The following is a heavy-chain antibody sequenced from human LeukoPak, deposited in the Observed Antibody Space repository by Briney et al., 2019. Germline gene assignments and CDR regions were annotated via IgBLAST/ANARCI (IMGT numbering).Heavy chain of an antibody. V-gene: IGHV1-2*02. CDR2: INPNSGGT. Sequence: GASVKVSCKASGYTFTGYYMHWVRQAPGQGLEWMGWINPNSGGTNYAQKFQGRVTMTRDTSISTAYMELSRLRSGDTAVYYCARAPLEGSVYYYYYMDVWGKGTTVTVSS. J-gene: IGHJ6*03. CDR3: ARAPLEGSVYYYYYMDV. D-gene: IGHD3-3*01. CDR1: GYTFTGYY.